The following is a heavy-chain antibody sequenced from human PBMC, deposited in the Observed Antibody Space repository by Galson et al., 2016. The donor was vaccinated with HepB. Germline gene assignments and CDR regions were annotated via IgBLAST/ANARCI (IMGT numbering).Heavy chain of an antibody. CDR2: ISDSGGST. V-gene: IGHV3-23*01. Sequence: SLRLSCAASGITFSSYAMNWVRQAPGKGLEWVSGISDSGGSTYYADSVKGRFTISRDNSKKTLYLQMNSLRAEDTAIYYCAKDTGVAGRLPWYYYYGMDVWGQGTTVTVSS. J-gene: IGHJ6*02. CDR1: GITFSSYA. D-gene: IGHD6-19*01. CDR3: AKDTGVAGRLPWYYYYGMDV.